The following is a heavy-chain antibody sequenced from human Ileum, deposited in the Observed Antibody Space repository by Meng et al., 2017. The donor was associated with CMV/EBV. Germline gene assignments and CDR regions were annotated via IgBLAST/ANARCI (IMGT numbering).Heavy chain of an antibody. Sequence: GGSLRLSCAASGFTFSNYAMSWVRQAPGKGLEWVPGISGSGGTTYYADSVKGRFTISRDNSRNALYLQTNSLRADDTAVYYCAKVRGRLWFGELFDTWGQGSLVTVSS. V-gene: IGHV3-23*01. CDR2: ISGSGGTT. CDR3: AKVRGRLWFGELFDT. CDR1: GFTFSNYA. J-gene: IGHJ4*02. D-gene: IGHD3-10*01.